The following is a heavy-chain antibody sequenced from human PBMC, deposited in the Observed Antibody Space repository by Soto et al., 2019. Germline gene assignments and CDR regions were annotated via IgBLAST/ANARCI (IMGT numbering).Heavy chain of an antibody. CDR3: ARPDFGDYWYFDL. CDR1: GGTFSSHT. V-gene: IGHV1-69*08. Sequence: QDQLVQSGAEVKKPGSSVKVSCKASGGTFSSHTFSWVRQAPGQGLEWMGRIIPALGTATYAQKFQGRVTITADESETTVYMELNSLRSEDTAVYYCARPDFGDYWYFDLWGRGTLVTVSS. D-gene: IGHD4-17*01. J-gene: IGHJ2*01. CDR2: IIPALGTA.